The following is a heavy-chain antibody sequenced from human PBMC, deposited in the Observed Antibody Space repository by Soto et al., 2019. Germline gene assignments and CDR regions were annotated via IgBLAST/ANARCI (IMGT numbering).Heavy chain of an antibody. D-gene: IGHD2-2*01. CDR3: QYQLLTYYYGMDV. Sequence: GGSLRLSCIGSGFTFGDHAMSWFRQAPGKGMEWVGFIRSKAYGGTTEYAASVKGRFTISRDDSNSIAYLQMNSLKTDDTVVYYCQYQLLTYYYGMDVWGQGTTVTVSS. V-gene: IGHV3-49*03. J-gene: IGHJ6*02. CDR2: IRSKAYGGTT. CDR1: GFTFGDHA.